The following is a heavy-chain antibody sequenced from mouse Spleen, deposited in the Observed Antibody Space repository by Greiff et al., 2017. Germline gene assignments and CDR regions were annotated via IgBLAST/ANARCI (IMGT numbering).Heavy chain of an antibody. Sequence: EVKLMESGPGLVKPSQSLSLTCSVTGYSITSGYYWNWIRQFPGNKLEWMGYISYDGSNNYNPSLKNRISITRDTSKNQFFLKLNSVTTEDTATYYCARGYGTDAMDYWGQGTSVTVSS. CDR3: ARGYGTDAMDY. V-gene: IGHV3-6*01. J-gene: IGHJ4*01. CDR2: ISYDGSN. CDR1: GYSITSGYY. D-gene: IGHD2-1*01.